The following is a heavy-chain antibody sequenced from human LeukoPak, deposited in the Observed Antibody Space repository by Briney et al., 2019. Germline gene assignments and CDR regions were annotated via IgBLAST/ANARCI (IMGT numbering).Heavy chain of an antibody. D-gene: IGHD6-13*01. V-gene: IGHV3-9*01. CDR1: GFTFDDYA. Sequence: GRSLRLSCAASGFTFDDYAMHWVRQVPGKGLEWVSGISWNSAGIGYADSVKGRFTISRDNAENYLYLQMNSLSDEDTAVYYCTKDSRYSSTWYMPGAFDYWGQGTLVTVSS. CDR3: TKDSRYSSTWYMPGAFDY. J-gene: IGHJ4*02. CDR2: ISWNSAGI.